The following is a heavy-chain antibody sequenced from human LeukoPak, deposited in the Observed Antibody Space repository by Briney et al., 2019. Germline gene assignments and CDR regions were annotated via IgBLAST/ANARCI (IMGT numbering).Heavy chain of an antibody. V-gene: IGHV3-66*01. Sequence: GGSLRPSCAASGFTVSSNYMSWVRQAPGKGLEWVSVIYSGGSTYYADSVKGRFTISRDNSKNTLYLQMNGLRAEDTAVYYCARDRGGYYGSGSYGTDYWGQGTLVTVSS. CDR1: GFTVSSNY. CDR3: ARDRGGYYGSGSYGTDY. CDR2: IYSGGST. D-gene: IGHD3-10*01. J-gene: IGHJ4*02.